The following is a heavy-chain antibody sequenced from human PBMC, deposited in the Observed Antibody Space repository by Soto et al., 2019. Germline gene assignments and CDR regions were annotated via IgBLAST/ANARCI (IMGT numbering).Heavy chain of an antibody. CDR2: INAGNGNT. Sequence: VASVKVSCKASGYTFTSYAMHWVRQAPGQRLEWMGWINAGNGNTKYSQKFQGRVTITRDTSASTAYMELSSLRSEDTAVYYCAAKFYYCSSTSCYSPYYYGMDVWGQGTTVTVSS. J-gene: IGHJ6*02. V-gene: IGHV1-3*01. CDR3: AAKFYYCSSTSCYSPYYYGMDV. CDR1: GYTFTSYA. D-gene: IGHD2-2*02.